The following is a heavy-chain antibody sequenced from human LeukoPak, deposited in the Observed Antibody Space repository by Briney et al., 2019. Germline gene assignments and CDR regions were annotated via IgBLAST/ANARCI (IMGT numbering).Heavy chain of an antibody. D-gene: IGHD3-3*01. V-gene: IGHV3-7*01. Sequence: GGSLRLSCAASGFTFSSYWMSWVRQAPGKGLEWVANIRVDGSEKYYVDSVKGRFTISRDNAKNSLYLQMSSLRAEDTAVYYCARDSRTPTYDFWSGGYFDYWGQGTLVTVSS. CDR1: GFTFSSYW. CDR2: IRVDGSEK. CDR3: ARDSRTPTYDFWSGGYFDY. J-gene: IGHJ4*02.